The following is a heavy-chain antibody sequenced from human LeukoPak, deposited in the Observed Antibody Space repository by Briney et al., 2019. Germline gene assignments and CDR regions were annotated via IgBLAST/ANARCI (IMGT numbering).Heavy chain of an antibody. V-gene: IGHV4-39*01. CDR3: SHGYSYGYPLNYFDY. CDR2: IYYSGST. CDR1: GGSISSSSYY. D-gene: IGHD5-18*01. J-gene: IGHJ4*02. Sequence: SETLSLTCTVSGGSISSSSYYWGWIRQPPGKGLEWIRSIYYSGSTYYNPSLKSRVTISVDTSKNQFSLKLSSVTAADTAVYYCSHGYSYGYPLNYFDYWGQGTLVTVSS.